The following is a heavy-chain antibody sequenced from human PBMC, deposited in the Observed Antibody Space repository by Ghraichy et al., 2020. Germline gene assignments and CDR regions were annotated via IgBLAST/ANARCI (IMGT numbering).Heavy chain of an antibody. CDR2: IYYSGST. V-gene: IGHV4-39*01. J-gene: IGHJ4*02. CDR3: ARHFYGDYVHFDY. D-gene: IGHD4-17*01. CDR1: GGSISSSSYY. Sequence: ESLNISCTVSGGSISSSSYYWGWIRQPPGKGLEWIGSIYYSGSTYYNPSLKSRVTISVDTSKNQFSLKLSSVTAADTAVYYCARHFYGDYVHFDYWGQGTLVTVSS.